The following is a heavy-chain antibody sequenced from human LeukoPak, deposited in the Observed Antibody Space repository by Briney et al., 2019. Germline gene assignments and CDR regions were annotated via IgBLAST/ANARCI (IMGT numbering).Heavy chain of an antibody. D-gene: IGHD3-22*01. CDR2: IKSKTDGGTT. V-gene: IGHV3-15*01. CDR1: GFTFSNAW. Sequence: GGSLTLSFAASGFTFSNAWMSWVRQPPGKGLEWVGRIKSKTDGGTTDYAAPVKDRFTISREDSQNTLYLQMNSLKTEDTAVYYCSYFYDSSGYPQFGYWGPGTLVTVSS. J-gene: IGHJ4*02. CDR3: SYFYDSSGYPQFGY.